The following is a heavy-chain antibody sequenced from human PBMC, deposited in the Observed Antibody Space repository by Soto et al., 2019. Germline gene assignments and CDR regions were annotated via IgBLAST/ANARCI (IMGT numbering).Heavy chain of an antibody. CDR1: GGSVISGSYY. CDR3: ARADCSSTSCSWRDYYGMDV. CDR2: IYYSGST. V-gene: IGHV4-61*01. J-gene: IGHJ6*02. D-gene: IGHD2-2*01. Sequence: SETLSLTCTVSGGSVISGSYYFIWIRQPPWNGLEWIGYIYYSGSTNYNPSLKSRVTISVDTSKNQFSLKLSSVTAAGTAVYYCARADCSSTSCSWRDYYGMDVWGQGTTVTVSS.